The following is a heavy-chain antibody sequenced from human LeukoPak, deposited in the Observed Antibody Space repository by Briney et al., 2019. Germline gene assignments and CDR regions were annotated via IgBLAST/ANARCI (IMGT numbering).Heavy chain of an antibody. V-gene: IGHV4-59*01. D-gene: IGHD4-17*01. CDR2: IHYSGNT. J-gene: IGHJ5*02. CDR3: ARDQDADSGIWFDP. Sequence: SETLSLTCIVSGDSISTYYWNWIRQPPGKGLEWVGYIHYSGNTNYNPSLKNRVTISVDTSKNQFSLKPSSVTAADTAVYYCARDQDADSGIWFDPWGQGTLATVSS. CDR1: GDSISTYY.